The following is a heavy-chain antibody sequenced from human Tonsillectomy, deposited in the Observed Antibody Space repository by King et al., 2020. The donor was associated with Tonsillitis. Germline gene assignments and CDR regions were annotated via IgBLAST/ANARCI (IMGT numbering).Heavy chain of an antibody. CDR1: GDSISSSTYY. J-gene: IGHJ4*02. CDR3: ARLGGVRDSDYGGGFDY. Sequence: QLQESGPGLVKPSETLSLACTVSGDSISSSTYYWGWIRQPPGKGLEWIGRIYYSGSTYYNPSLKSRVTISVDTSKNQFSLKLSSVTAADTAVYYGARLGGVRDSDYGGGFDYWGQGTLVTVSS. CDR2: IYYSGST. V-gene: IGHV4-39*01. D-gene: IGHD4-17*01.